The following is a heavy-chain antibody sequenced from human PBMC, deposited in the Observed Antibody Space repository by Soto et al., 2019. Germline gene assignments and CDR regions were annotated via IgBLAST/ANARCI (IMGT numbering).Heavy chain of an antibody. CDR1: GFTSSNYW. Sequence: EVQLVESGGGLVQPGGSLRLSCSASGFTSSNYWMSWVRQAPGKGLEWVANIKQDGSEKYYVDSVKGRFTISRDNVKSSLYLQMNGLRAEDTAVYYCASGANWFGEIIYHYGMDVWGQGTTVTVSS. CDR3: ASGANWFGEIIYHYGMDV. V-gene: IGHV3-7*01. J-gene: IGHJ6*02. D-gene: IGHD3-10*01. CDR2: IKQDGSEK.